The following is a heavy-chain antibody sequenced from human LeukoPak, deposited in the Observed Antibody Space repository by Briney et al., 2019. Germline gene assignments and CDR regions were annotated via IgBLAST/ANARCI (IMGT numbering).Heavy chain of an antibody. CDR1: GFTFSSYA. Sequence: GGSLRLSCAASGFTFSSYAMSWVRQAPGKGLEWVSAIQGSHESTFYADFVKGRFTISRDRSRNTLYLQMRNLRAEDTAVYYCAKVSWSRASRDFWGQGTLVTVSS. D-gene: IGHD2-8*02. CDR2: IQGSHEST. V-gene: IGHV3-23*01. CDR3: AKVSWSRASRDF. J-gene: IGHJ4*02.